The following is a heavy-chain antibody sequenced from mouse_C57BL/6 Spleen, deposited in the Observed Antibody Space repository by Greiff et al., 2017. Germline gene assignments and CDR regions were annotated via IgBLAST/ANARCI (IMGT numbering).Heavy chain of an antibody. CDR2: ISNGGGST. D-gene: IGHD2-5*01. J-gene: IGHJ4*01. V-gene: IGHV5-12*01. CDR1: GFTFSDYY. Sequence: EVKVVESGGGLVQPGGSLKLSCAASGFTFSDYYMYWVRQTPEKRLEWVAYISNGGGSTYYPDTVKGRFTISRDNAKNTLYLQMSRLKSEDTAMYYCARGAYYSNYVYAMDYWGQGTSVTVSS. CDR3: ARGAYYSNYVYAMDY.